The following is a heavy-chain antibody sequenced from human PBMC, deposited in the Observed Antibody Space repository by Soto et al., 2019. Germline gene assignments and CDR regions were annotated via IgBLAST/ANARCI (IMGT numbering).Heavy chain of an antibody. CDR1: GGSISSSSYY. CDR3: ARHDYGDYAEQWFEP. V-gene: IGHV4-39*01. J-gene: IGHJ5*02. Sequence: SETLSLTCTVSGGSISSSSYYWGWIRQPPGKGLEWIGSIYYSGSTYYNPSLKSRVTISVDTSKNQFSLKLSSVTAADTAVYYCARHDYGDYAEQWFEPWGQGTLVTVSS. CDR2: IYYSGST. D-gene: IGHD4-17*01.